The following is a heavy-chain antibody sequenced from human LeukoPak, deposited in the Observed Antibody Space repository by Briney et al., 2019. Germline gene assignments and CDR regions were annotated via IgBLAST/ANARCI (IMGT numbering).Heavy chain of an antibody. CDR1: GYTFTGYY. D-gene: IGHD6-13*01. J-gene: IGHJ4*02. V-gene: IGHV1-2*02. CDR2: INPNSGGT. Sequence: ASVKVSCKASGYTFTGYYMHWVRQAPGQGLEWMGWINPNSGGTNYAQKFQGRVTMTRDTSISTAYMELSRLRSDDTAVYYCARTIRTYSSSRSPDYWGQGTLVTVSS. CDR3: ARTIRTYSSSRSPDY.